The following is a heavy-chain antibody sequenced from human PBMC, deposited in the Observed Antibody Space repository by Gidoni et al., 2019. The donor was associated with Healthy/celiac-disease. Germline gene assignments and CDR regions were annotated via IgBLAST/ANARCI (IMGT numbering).Heavy chain of an antibody. CDR2: IKNRGST. J-gene: IGHJ5*02. D-gene: IGHD2-15*01. V-gene: IGHV4-38-2*02. Sequence: QVQLQESGPGLVKPSETLSLTCTVSGYSISSGYYWGWIRQPPGKGLEWIGSIKNRGSTSYTPSLKSRVTISVETSKTHFPLKLSSVTAADTAGYYCARSARSCSGGSCYPNWSDPWGQGTLVTVSS. CDR3: ARSARSCSGGSCYPNWSDP. CDR1: GYSISSGYY.